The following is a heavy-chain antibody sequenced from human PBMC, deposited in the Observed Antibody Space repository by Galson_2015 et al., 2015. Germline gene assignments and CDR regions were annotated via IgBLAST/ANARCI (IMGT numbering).Heavy chain of an antibody. CDR1: GFIVTSNY. Sequence: SLRLSCAASGFIVTSNYMHWVRQAPGKGLEWVAVIWYDGSNKYYTDSVKGRFTISRDNSKKTLYLQMNSLRAEDTAVYYCARDESMSAAGTDYWGQGTLVTVSS. CDR2: IWYDGSNK. D-gene: IGHD6-13*01. CDR3: ARDESMSAAGTDY. J-gene: IGHJ4*02. V-gene: IGHV3-33*08.